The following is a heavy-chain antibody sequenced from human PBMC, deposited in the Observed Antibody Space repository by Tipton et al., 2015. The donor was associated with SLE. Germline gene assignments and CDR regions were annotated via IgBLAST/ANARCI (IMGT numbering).Heavy chain of an antibody. Sequence: SLRLSCAASGFTFSSYGMHWVRQAPGKGLEWVAVIWYDGSNKYYADSVKGRFTISRDNSKNTLYLQMNSLRAEDTAVYYCAKGWEGAGAFDSWGQGTLVTVSS. CDR1: GFTFSSYG. CDR2: IWYDGSNK. CDR3: AKGWEGAGAFDS. J-gene: IGHJ4*02. D-gene: IGHD6-19*01. V-gene: IGHV3-33*06.